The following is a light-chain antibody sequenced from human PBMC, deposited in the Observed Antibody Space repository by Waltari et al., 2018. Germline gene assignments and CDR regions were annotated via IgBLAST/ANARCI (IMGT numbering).Light chain of an antibody. CDR2: GAS. CDR1: PRVGRS. J-gene: IGKJ1*01. CDR3: QHYVRLPVT. V-gene: IGKV3-20*01. Sequence: EIVLTQSPGTLSLSPGERATLSCRASPRVGRSLAWDQQQPGQAPRLLIYGASIRATGIPGRFIGGGSGTDFSLTISRLEPEDFAAYHCQHYVRLPVTFGQGTKVEIK.